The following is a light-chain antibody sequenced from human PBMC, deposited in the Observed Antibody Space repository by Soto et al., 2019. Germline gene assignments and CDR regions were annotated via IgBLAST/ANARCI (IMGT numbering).Light chain of an antibody. V-gene: IGKV1-12*01. J-gene: IGKJ5*01. Sequence: DIQMTQSPSYVSAFVGDTVTITCRASQDLGTWLAWYQQKPGKAPKILIYGATTLQNGVPSRFSGSGSGTDFTLTITSLQLEDIGTYYCQQAIRLPTFGQGTRLQ. CDR2: GAT. CDR3: QQAIRLPT. CDR1: QDLGTW.